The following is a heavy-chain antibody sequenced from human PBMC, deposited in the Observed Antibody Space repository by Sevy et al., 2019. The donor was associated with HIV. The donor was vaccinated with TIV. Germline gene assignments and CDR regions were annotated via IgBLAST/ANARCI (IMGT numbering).Heavy chain of an antibody. D-gene: IGHD1-1*01. CDR1: GYSFTSYW. CDR2: IYPGDSDT. J-gene: IGHJ6*02. CDR3: ARQGPTYYYGMDV. Sequence: GESLKISCKGSGYSFTSYWIGWVRQMPGKGLEWMGIIYPGDSDTRYSPSFQGQVTISADKSINTAYLQWSSLKASDTAMYYCARQGPTYYYGMDVWGQGTTVTVSS. V-gene: IGHV5-51*01.